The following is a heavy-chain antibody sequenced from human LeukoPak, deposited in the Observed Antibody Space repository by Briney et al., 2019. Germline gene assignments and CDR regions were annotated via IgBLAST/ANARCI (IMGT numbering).Heavy chain of an antibody. CDR3: AKQLEDIEMATNPLDY. V-gene: IGHV3-30*18. CDR1: GFTFSSYG. J-gene: IGHJ4*02. Sequence: GRSLRLPCAASGFTFSSYGMHWVRQAPGKGLEWVAVISYDGSNKHYADSVKGRFTISRDNSKNTLYLQMNSLRAEDTAVYYCAKQLEDIEMATNPLDYWGQGTLVTVSS. CDR2: ISYDGSNK. D-gene: IGHD5-24*01.